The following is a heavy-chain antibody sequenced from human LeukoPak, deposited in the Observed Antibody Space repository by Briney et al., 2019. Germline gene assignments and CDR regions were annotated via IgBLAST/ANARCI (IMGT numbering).Heavy chain of an antibody. CDR1: GFTFSSYG. V-gene: IGHV3-30*18. CDR3: AKVGIAAAGTPLDY. CDR2: ISYDGSNK. Sequence: GRSLRPSCAASGFTFSSYGMHWVRQAPGKGLECVAVISYDGSNKYYADSVKGRFTISRDNSKNTLYLQMNSLRAEDTAVYYCAKVGIAAAGTPLDYWGQGTLVTVSS. J-gene: IGHJ4*02. D-gene: IGHD6-13*01.